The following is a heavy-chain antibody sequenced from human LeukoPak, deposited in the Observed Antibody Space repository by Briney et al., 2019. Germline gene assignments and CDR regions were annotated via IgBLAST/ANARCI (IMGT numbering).Heavy chain of an antibody. D-gene: IGHD2-2*03. V-gene: IGHV3-23*01. CDR2: ISGSGVST. J-gene: IGHJ4*02. CDR1: GFTFDDYA. Sequence: GGSLRLSCAASGFTFDDYAMHWVRQAPGKGLEWVSAISGSGVSTYYADSVKGRFTISRDNSKNTLYLQMNSLRAEDTAVYYCAKVVFGYCGSTSCFPHFDYWGQGTLVTVSS. CDR3: AKVVFGYCGSTSCFPHFDY.